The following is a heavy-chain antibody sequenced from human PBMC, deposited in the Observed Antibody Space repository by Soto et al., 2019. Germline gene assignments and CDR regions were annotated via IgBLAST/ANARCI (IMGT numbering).Heavy chain of an antibody. V-gene: IGHV3-23*01. CDR1: GFTFSSYA. J-gene: IGHJ4*02. Sequence: EVQLLESGGGLVQPGGSLRLSCAASGFTFSSYAMSWVRQAPGKGLEWVSAISGSGGSTYYADSVKGRFTISRDNSKNTQYLQMNRLRAEDTAVYYCASVGRQLAPRSSIDYWGQGTLVTVSS. CDR2: ISGSGGST. D-gene: IGHD6-6*01. CDR3: ASVGRQLAPRSSIDY.